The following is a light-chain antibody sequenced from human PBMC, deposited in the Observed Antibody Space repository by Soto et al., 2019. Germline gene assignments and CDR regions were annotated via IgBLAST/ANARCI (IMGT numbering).Light chain of an antibody. CDR3: SSYTSSSTYV. CDR2: DVN. J-gene: IGLJ1*01. Sequence: QSVLAQPASVSGSPGQSIAISCTGTSSDVGGYNYVSWYQQHPGKAPKPMVYDVNDRPSGVSDRFSGSKSGNTASLTISGLQAEDEADYYCSSYTSSSTYVFGTGTKVTV. V-gene: IGLV2-14*01. CDR1: SSDVGGYNY.